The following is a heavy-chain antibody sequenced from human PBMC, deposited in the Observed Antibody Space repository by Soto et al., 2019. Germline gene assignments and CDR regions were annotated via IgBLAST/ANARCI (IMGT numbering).Heavy chain of an antibody. J-gene: IGHJ6*02. CDR3: TKARLWGGDGYNSYYYNAMDV. V-gene: IGHV3-9*01. D-gene: IGHD3-16*01. CDR2: ISWNSGRI. Sequence: EMQLVESGGGLVQPGMSLRLSCAASGFTFDDYAMYWVRQVPGKGLEWVSGISWNSGRIGYADSVKGRFTISRDNAKNSLYLRMNSLRSEDTALYYCTKARLWGGDGYNSYYYNAMDVWGQGTTVPVSS. CDR1: GFTFDDYA.